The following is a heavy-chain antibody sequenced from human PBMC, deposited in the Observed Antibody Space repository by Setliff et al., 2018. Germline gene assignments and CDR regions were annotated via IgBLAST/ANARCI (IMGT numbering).Heavy chain of an antibody. CDR1: GYTFTSYD. Sequence: ASVKVSCKASGYTFTSYDINWVRQATGQGLEWMGWMNPNSGNTGYAQKFQGRVTMTRNTSISTAYMELSSLRSEDTAVYYCARGPGGSGSYVFYYYYYGMDVGGQGTTVTVSS. CDR2: MNPNSGNT. J-gene: IGHJ6*02. V-gene: IGHV1-8*01. D-gene: IGHD3-10*01. CDR3: ARGPGGSGSYVFYYYYYGMDV.